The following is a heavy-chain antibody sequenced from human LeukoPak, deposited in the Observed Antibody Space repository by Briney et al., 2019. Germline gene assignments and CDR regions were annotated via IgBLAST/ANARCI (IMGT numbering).Heavy chain of an antibody. Sequence: GGSLRLSCAASGFTFSSYSMNWVRQAPGKGLEWVSYISSSSSTIYYADSVKGRFTISRDNAKNSLYLQMNSLRAEDTAVYYCVKVVVAATLVDAFDIWGQGTMVTVSS. D-gene: IGHD2-15*01. CDR1: GFTFSSYS. V-gene: IGHV3-48*01. J-gene: IGHJ3*02. CDR2: ISSSSSTI. CDR3: VKVVVAATLVDAFDI.